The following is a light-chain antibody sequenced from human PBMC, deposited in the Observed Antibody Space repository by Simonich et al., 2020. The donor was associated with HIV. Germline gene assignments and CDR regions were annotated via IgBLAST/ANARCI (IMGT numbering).Light chain of an antibody. CDR1: SSDIGNYNF. CDR2: DAT. Sequence: QSALTQPASVSGSPGQSITISCTGTSSDIGNYNFVSWYHHHPVKAPKPMIHDATTRPSGVSHRFSGSKSGTTASLTISGLQAEDEADYYCTSYTRNTTWVFGGGTKLTVL. J-gene: IGLJ3*02. V-gene: IGLV2-14*03. CDR3: TSYTRNTTWV.